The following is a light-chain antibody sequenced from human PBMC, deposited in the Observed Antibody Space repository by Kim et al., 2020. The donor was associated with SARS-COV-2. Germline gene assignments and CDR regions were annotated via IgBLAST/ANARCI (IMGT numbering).Light chain of an antibody. CDR2: DGV. J-gene: IGKJ2*03. V-gene: IGKV3D-20*01. CDR3: QQYGNFPYS. Sequence: LSTGERDTLSCGASQSVRSTDLAWYQQKPGLAPRLIIYDGVKRATGIPDRFSGSGSGTDFTLTISRLEPEDFAVYHCQQYGNFPYSFGQGTKLEI. CDR1: QSVRSTD.